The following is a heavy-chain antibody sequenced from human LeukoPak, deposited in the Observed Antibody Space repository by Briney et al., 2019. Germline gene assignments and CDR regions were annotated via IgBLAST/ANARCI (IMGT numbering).Heavy chain of an antibody. CDR2: IYYSGST. CDR1: GGSISSYY. D-gene: IGHD2-21*02. Sequence: PSETLSLTCTVSGGSISSYYWSWIRQPPGKGLEWIGYIYYSGSTNYNPSLKSRVTISVDTSKSQFSLKLSSVTAADTAVYYCARLGDPPYGMDVWGQGTTVTVSS. V-gene: IGHV4-59*08. CDR3: ARLGDPPYGMDV. J-gene: IGHJ6*02.